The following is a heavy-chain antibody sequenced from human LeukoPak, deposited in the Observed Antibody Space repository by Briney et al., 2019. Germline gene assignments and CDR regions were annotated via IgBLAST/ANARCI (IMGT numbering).Heavy chain of an antibody. CDR1: GFSFSGFA. V-gene: IGHV3-73*01. CDR3: TTTDGDCGIGY. J-gene: IGHJ4*02. CDR2: IRSKANSYAT. D-gene: IGHD2-21*02. Sequence: GGSLRLSCVASGFSFSGFAMHWVRQASGKGLEWVGRIRSKANSYATAYAASVKGRFTISRDDSKNTAYLQMNSLKTEDTAVYYCTTTDGDCGIGYWGQGTLVTVSS.